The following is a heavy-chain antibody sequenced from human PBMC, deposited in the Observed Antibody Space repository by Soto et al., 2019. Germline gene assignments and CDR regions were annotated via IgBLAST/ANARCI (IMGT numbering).Heavy chain of an antibody. J-gene: IGHJ4*02. CDR2: ISHSGST. V-gene: IGHV4-30-2*01. Sequence: QLQLQESSSGLVKPSQTLSLTCAVSGGSISSGGYSWSWIRQPPGKGLEWIGYISHSGSTYYNPSLKSRVTISVDRSKNQFYLKLSSVTAADTAVYYCARGGLLPDYWGQGTLVTVSS. CDR3: ARGGLLPDY. D-gene: IGHD6-19*01. CDR1: GGSISSGGYS.